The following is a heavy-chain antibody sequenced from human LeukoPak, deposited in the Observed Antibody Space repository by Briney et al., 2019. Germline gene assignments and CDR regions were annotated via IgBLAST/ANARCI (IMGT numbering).Heavy chain of an antibody. CDR1: GGSISSYY. Sequence: SETLSLTCTVSGGSISSYYWSWIRQPPGKGLEWIGYIYYSGSTNYNPSLKSRVAISVDTSKNQFSLKLSSVTAADTAVYYCARRDSSGWTFDYWGQGTLVTVSS. V-gene: IGHV4-59*08. CDR2: IYYSGST. D-gene: IGHD6-19*01. J-gene: IGHJ4*02. CDR3: ARRDSSGWTFDY.